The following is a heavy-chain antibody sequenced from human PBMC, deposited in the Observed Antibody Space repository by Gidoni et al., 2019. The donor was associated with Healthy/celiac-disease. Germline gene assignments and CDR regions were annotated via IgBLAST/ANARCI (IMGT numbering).Heavy chain of an antibody. J-gene: IGHJ4*02. D-gene: IGHD3-10*01. CDR3: ARAPGSVTMVRGVMPYFDY. V-gene: IGHV3-48*03. CDR2: ISSSVSTI. CDR1: GFTFSSYE. Sequence: EVQLVESGGGLVQPGGSLRLSCAASGFTFSSYEMKWVSYISSSVSTIYYADSVKGRFTISRDNAKNALYLQMNSLGAEDTAVYYCARAPGSVTMVRGVMPYFDYWGQGTLVTVSS.